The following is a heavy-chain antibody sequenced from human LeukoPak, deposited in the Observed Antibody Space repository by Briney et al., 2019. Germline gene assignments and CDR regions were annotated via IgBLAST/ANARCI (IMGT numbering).Heavy chain of an antibody. V-gene: IGHV3-23*01. Sequence: PGGSLRLSCAASGFTFSSYAMSWVRQAPGKGLEWVSAISGSAGSTYYADSVKGRFTISRDNSKNTLYLQMNSLRAEDTAVYYCAKYSSGWYRGDYFDYWGQGTLVTVSS. D-gene: IGHD6-19*01. CDR3: AKYSSGWYRGDYFDY. CDR1: GFTFSSYA. J-gene: IGHJ4*02. CDR2: ISGSAGST.